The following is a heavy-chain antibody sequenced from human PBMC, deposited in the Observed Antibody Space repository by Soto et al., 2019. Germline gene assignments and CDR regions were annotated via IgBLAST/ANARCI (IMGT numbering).Heavy chain of an antibody. D-gene: IGHD2-2*01. J-gene: IGHJ5*02. V-gene: IGHV2-5*02. CDR2: IYWDDDK. CDR1: GFSLSTSGVG. CDR3: AHVGYCISFSCSNWFDP. Sequence: QITLKESGPTLVKPTQTLTLTCTFSGFSLSTSGVGVGWIRQPPGKALEWLALIYWDDDKRYSPSLKSRLTISTDTSKNQLVLTMTNMDPVDTATYYCAHVGYCISFSCSNWFDPWGQGTLVTVSS.